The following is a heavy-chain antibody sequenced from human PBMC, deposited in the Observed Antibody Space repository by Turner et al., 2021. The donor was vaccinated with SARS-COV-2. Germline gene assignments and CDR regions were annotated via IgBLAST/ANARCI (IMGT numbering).Heavy chain of an antibody. CDR2: IWYDGSNK. V-gene: IGHV3-33*01. J-gene: IGHJ4*02. Sequence: QVQLVESGGGVVQPGRSLRLFCAASGFTFSSDGMHWVRQAPGKGMEWVAVIWYDGSNKYYADSVKGRFTISRDNSKNTLYLQMNSLRAEDTAVYYCARDGGYSGYAYFDYWGQGTLVTVSS. D-gene: IGHD5-12*01. CDR3: ARDGGYSGYAYFDY. CDR1: GFTFSSDG.